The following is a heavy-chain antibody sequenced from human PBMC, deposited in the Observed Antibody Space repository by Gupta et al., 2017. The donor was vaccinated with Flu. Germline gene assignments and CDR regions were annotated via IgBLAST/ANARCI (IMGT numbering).Heavy chain of an antibody. D-gene: IGHD6-19*01. CDR2: IYHSGST. J-gene: IGHJ6*03. V-gene: IGHV4-4*02. Sequence: GLEWIGEIYHSGSTNYNPSLKSRVTISVDKSKNQFSLKLSSVTAADTAVYYCARETGIAVAGTYYYYYYMDVWGKGTTVTVSS. CDR3: ARETGIAVAGTYYYYYYMDV.